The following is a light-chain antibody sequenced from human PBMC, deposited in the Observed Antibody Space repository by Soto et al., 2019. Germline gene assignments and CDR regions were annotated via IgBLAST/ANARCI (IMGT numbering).Light chain of an antibody. CDR1: SSDVGGYDY. CDR3: SSYAISTAYL. CDR2: EVS. V-gene: IGLV2-14*01. Sequence: QSALTQPASVSGSPGQSITISCTGTSSDVGGYDYVSWYQLHPGKAPKLMVFEVSNRPSGVSYRFSGSKSGNTASLTISGLQAEAEADYFCSSYAISTAYLFGTGTKVTGL. J-gene: IGLJ1*01.